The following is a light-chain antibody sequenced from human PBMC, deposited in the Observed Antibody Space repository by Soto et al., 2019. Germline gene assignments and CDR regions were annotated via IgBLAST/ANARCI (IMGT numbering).Light chain of an antibody. CDR1: QSVSSN. CDR3: QQYNNWPPYT. J-gene: IGKJ2*01. V-gene: IGKV3-15*01. CDR2: GAS. Sequence: EIAMTQSPATLSASPGARATLSCRASQSVSSNLAWYQQKPGQAPRLLIYGASTKPTGIPARFSRSGSGTEFTLTISSRQSEDFAVYYCQQYNNWPPYTFGQGTKLEIK.